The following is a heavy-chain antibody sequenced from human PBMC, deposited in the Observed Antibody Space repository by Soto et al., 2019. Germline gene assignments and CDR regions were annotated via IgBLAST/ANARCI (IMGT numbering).Heavy chain of an antibody. V-gene: IGHV1-3*05. Sequence: QVQLVQSGAEEKKPGASVKVSCKASGYTFTSYAMHWVRQATGQRLEWMGGINAGNGNTKYSQKFQGRVTITRDTAASTAYMELSSLRSEDTAVYYCARVLVGATPVDYWGQGTLVTVSS. CDR1: GYTFTSYA. J-gene: IGHJ4*02. CDR3: ARVLVGATPVDY. D-gene: IGHD1-26*01. CDR2: INAGNGNT.